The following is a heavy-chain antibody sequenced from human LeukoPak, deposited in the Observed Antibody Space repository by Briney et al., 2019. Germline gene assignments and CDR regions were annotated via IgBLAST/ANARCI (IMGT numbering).Heavy chain of an antibody. CDR2: INQDGSVK. V-gene: IGHV3-7*01. J-gene: IGHJ4*02. CDR3: AKDGDGATSFDY. Sequence: GGSLRLSCAASGFTCSNFWMSWVRQAPGQGLEWVANINQDGSVKNSVDSVKGRFTISRDNAKNSLYLQMNSLKAEDTAVYYCAKDGDGATSFDYWGQGTLVTVSS. D-gene: IGHD1-26*01. CDR1: GFTCSNFW.